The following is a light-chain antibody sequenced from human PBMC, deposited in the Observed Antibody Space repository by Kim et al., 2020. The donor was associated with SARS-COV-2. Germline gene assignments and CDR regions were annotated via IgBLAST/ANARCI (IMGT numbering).Light chain of an antibody. CDR1: QSVASNH. CDR3: QPDYMSPYT. Sequence: EIVLTQSPGTLSLSPGERATLSCRASQSVASNHLAWFQQKPGQAPRLLVYGTSSRATGIPDRFSGSGSGTDFTLTISRLEPEDFAIYFCQPDYMSPYTCAQGTKLEL. CDR2: GTS. J-gene: IGKJ2*01. V-gene: IGKV3-20*01.